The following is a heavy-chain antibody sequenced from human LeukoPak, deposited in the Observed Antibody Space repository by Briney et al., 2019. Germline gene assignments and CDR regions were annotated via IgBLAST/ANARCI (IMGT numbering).Heavy chain of an antibody. D-gene: IGHD4-23*01. V-gene: IGHV3-53*01. CDR3: ARRAGGYSHPYDY. Sequence: PGGSLRLSCAVSGFTVTGNYMSWVRQAPGKGLEWVSRISSGGNKYYADSVKGRFTTSRDNSKNTLCLKMKSLRAEDTAVYYCARRAGGYSHPYDYWGQGILVTVSS. CDR1: GFTVTGNY. J-gene: IGHJ4*02. CDR2: ISSGGNK.